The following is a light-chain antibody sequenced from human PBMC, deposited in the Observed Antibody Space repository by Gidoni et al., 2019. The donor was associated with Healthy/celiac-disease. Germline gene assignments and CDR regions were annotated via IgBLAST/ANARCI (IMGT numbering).Light chain of an antibody. CDR1: QSISSY. CDR2: AAS. J-gene: IGKJ1*01. Sequence: DIQMTQSPSSLSASVGDRVTIPCRASQSISSYINWYQQKPGKAPKLLIYAASSLQSGVPSRFSGSGSGTDFTLTISSLQPEDFATYYCQQSYSTLWTFGQGTKVEIK. V-gene: IGKV1-39*01. CDR3: QQSYSTLWT.